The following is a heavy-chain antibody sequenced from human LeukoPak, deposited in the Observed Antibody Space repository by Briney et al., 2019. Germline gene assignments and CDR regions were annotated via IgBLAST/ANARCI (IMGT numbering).Heavy chain of an antibody. Sequence: GGSLRLSCAASGFTFSSYGMHWVRQAPGKGLEWVAFIRYDGSNKYYADSVKGRFTISRDNSKNTLYLQMNSLRAEDTAVYYCAKDCDYDILTGPTSHPWGQGTLVTVSS. CDR3: AKDCDYDILTGPTSHP. J-gene: IGHJ5*02. V-gene: IGHV3-30*02. CDR2: IRYDGSNK. CDR1: GFTFSSYG. D-gene: IGHD3-9*01.